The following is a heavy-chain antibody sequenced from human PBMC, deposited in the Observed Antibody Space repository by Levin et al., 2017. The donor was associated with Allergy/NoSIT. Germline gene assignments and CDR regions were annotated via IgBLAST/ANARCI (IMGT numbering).Heavy chain of an antibody. V-gene: IGHV3-64D*06. J-gene: IGHJ4*02. CDR3: VKDNTPPPEDDSSGYRYFDY. Sequence: GGSLRLSCSASGFTFSSYAMHWVRQAPGKGLEYVSAISSNGGSTYYADSVKGRFTISRDNSKNTLYLQMSSLRAEDTAVYYCVKDNTPPPEDDSSGYRYFDYWGQGTLVTVSS. CDR2: ISSNGGST. CDR1: GFTFSSYA. D-gene: IGHD3-22*01.